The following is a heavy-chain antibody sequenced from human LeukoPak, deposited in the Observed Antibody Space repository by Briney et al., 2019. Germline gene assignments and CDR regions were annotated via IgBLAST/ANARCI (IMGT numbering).Heavy chain of an antibody. Sequence: ASVKVSCKVSGYTLTELSMHWVRQAPGKGLEWMGGFDPEGGETIYAQKFQGRVTMTEDTSTDTAYMELSSLRSEDTAVYYCATVLSSSKTFDYWGQGTLGTVSS. CDR2: FDPEGGET. CDR1: GYTLTELS. V-gene: IGHV1-24*01. CDR3: ATVLSSSKTFDY. D-gene: IGHD6-6*01. J-gene: IGHJ4*02.